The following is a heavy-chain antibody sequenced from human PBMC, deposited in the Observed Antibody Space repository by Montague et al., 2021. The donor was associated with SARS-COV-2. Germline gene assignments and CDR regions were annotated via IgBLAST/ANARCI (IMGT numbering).Heavy chain of an antibody. D-gene: IGHD2-2*02. CDR1: GGSASGYY. CDR3: ARGLGYTSMFRFFDY. J-gene: IGHJ4*01. CDR2: MYYTGTS. Sequence: SETLSLTCAISGGSASGYYWAWIRQTPGKGLEWIGYMYYTGTSNYNPSLKSRVSMSIDTSENHFSLNLTSVAAADTGVYYCARGLGYTSMFRFFDYWGHGAQVTVSS. V-gene: IGHV4-59*02.